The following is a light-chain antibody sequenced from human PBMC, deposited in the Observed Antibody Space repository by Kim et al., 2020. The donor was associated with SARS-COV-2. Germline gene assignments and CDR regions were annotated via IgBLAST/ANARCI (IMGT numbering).Light chain of an antibody. CDR2: DAS. V-gene: IGKV1-33*01. Sequence: AYVGDKVTITCPARQDISTYLDWYQQKTGKAPKLMIYDASNLQAGVPSRFSGSGSGTDFTFTISSLQPEDNGTYFCQQYDDFSRTFGQGTRLEIK. CDR1: QDISTY. J-gene: IGKJ5*01. CDR3: QQYDDFSRT.